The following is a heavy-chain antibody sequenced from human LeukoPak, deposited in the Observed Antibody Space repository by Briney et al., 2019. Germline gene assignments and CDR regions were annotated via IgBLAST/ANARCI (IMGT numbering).Heavy chain of an antibody. V-gene: IGHV3-74*01. D-gene: IGHD6-13*01. CDR3: ARARSSSWYDY. CDR1: GFTFSTSW. Sequence: PGGSLRLSCATSGFTFSTSWMHWVRQAPGEGLVWVSRISSDGITTTYADSVKGRFTISRDNAKNTLYLQMNSLRVEDTAVYYCARARSSSWYDYWGQGALVTVSS. J-gene: IGHJ4*02. CDR2: ISSDGITT.